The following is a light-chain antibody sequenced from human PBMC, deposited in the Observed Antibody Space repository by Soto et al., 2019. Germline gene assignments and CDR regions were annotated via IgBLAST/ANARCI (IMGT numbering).Light chain of an antibody. V-gene: IGKV1-5*03. CDR3: QQYNSYWGT. Sequence: DIPMTQSPSTLSASVGDRVTITCRASQSISSWLAWYQQKPGKAPKLLIYKASSLESGVPSRFSGSGSGTEFTLTISSLKPDDFATYYCQQYNSYWGTFGQGTKVEIK. J-gene: IGKJ1*01. CDR1: QSISSW. CDR2: KAS.